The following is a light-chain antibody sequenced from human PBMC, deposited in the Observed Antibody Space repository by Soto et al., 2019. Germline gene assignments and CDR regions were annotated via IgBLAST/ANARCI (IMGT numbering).Light chain of an antibody. V-gene: IGLV2-23*01. Sequence: QSALTQPASVSGSPGQSITISCTGTSSDVGSYNLVSWYQQHPGKAPKLMIYEGSKRPSGVSNHFSGSKSGNTASLTISGLQAEHEADYYCCSYAGRSLYVFGTGTKVTVL. J-gene: IGLJ1*01. CDR3: CSYAGRSLYV. CDR2: EGS. CDR1: SSDVGSYNL.